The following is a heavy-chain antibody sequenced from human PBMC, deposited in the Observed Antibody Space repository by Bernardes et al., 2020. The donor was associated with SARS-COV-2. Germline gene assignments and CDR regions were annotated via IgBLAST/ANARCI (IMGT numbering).Heavy chain of an antibody. CDR3: ARDITPLGVIHHWFDP. Sequence: SETLSLTCAVSGGSVSSGDWWTWVRQSPEKGLEWIAEISHNGITNYTPSLRSRVTISLDKSKNQFSLKMTSVTAADTAVYYCARDITPLGVIHHWFDPWGQGTLVTVSS. D-gene: IGHD3-3*01. CDR2: ISHNGIT. CDR1: GGSVSSGDW. V-gene: IGHV4-4*02. J-gene: IGHJ5*02.